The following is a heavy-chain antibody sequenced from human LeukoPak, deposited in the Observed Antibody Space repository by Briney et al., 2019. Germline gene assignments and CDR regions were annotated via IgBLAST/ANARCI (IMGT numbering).Heavy chain of an antibody. CDR1: GFTFSNAW. Sequence: GGSLRLSCAASGFTFSNAWMSWVRQAPGKGLEWVGRIKSKTDGGTTDYAAPVKGRFTISRDDSKNTLYLQMNSLKTEDTAVYYCTTSLWFGPRYFDYWGQGTLVTVSS. CDR3: TTSLWFGPRYFDY. CDR2: IKSKTDGGTT. D-gene: IGHD3-10*01. J-gene: IGHJ4*02. V-gene: IGHV3-15*01.